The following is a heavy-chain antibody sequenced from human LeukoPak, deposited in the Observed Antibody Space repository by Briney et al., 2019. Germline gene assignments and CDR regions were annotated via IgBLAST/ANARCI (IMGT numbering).Heavy chain of an antibody. D-gene: IGHD4-23*01. CDR1: GGSISSSSYY. CDR3: ASNRGGRVDY. V-gene: IGHV4-39*01. Sequence: SETLSLTRTVSGGSISSSSYYWGWIRQPPGKGLEWIGSIYYSGSTYYNPSLKSRVTISVDTSKNQFSLKLSSVTAADTAVYYCASNRGGRVDYWGQGTLVTVSS. J-gene: IGHJ4*02. CDR2: IYYSGST.